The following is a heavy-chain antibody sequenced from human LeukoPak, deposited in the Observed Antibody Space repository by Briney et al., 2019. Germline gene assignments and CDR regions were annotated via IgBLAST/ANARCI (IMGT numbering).Heavy chain of an antibody. J-gene: IGHJ4*02. D-gene: IGHD1-26*01. CDR3: ARQQWERDY. Sequence: SETLSLTCTVSGGSISSSSYYWGWIRQPPGKGLEWIGSIYYSGSTYYNPSLKSRVTISVDTSKNQFSLKLSSVTAADTAVYYCARQQWERDYWGQGTLVTVSS. CDR1: GGSISSSSYY. V-gene: IGHV4-39*01. CDR2: IYYSGST.